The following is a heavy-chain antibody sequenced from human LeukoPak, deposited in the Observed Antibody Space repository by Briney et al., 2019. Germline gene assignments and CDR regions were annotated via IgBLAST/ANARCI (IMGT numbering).Heavy chain of an antibody. D-gene: IGHD3-10*01. J-gene: IGHJ4*02. Sequence: PSETLSLTXTVSGGSISSSGYYWGWIRQPPGKGLEWIGSIYYSGSTYYNPSLKSRVTISVDTSKNQFSLKLSSVTAADTAVYYCASEYGTITMVRGVINYWGQGTLVTVSS. CDR1: GGSISSSGYY. V-gene: IGHV4-39*01. CDR2: IYYSGST. CDR3: ASEYGTITMVRGVINY.